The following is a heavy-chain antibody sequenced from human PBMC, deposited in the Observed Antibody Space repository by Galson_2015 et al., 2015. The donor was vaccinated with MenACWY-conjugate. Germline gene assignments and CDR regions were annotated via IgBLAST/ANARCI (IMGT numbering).Heavy chain of an antibody. D-gene: IGHD3-22*01. Sequence: SETLSLTCSVSGGSINDYYWSWIRQAPGKGLEWIGYIYYSGSTNYNPSLKSRVTISVDTSKNQFSLKLSSVTAADTAVYFCARHKIYYYDRSGNFDYWGQGTLVTVSS. V-gene: IGHV4-59*08. CDR3: ARHKIYYYDRSGNFDY. CDR2: IYYSGST. CDR1: GGSINDYY. J-gene: IGHJ4*02.